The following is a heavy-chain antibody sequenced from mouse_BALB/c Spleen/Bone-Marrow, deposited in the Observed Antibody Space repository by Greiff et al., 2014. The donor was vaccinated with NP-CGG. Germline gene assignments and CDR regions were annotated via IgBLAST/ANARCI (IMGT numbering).Heavy chain of an antibody. CDR3: ARVRNWADY. Sequence: QVHVKQSGAELVRPGSSVKISCKASGYAFSSYWMNWVKQRPGQGLEWIGQIYPGDGDTNYNGKLKGKATLTADKSSSTAYIQLSSLTSEDSAVYFCARVRNWADYWGQGTTLTVSS. D-gene: IGHD4-1*01. CDR1: GYAFSSYW. CDR2: IYPGDGDT. V-gene: IGHV1-80*01. J-gene: IGHJ2*01.